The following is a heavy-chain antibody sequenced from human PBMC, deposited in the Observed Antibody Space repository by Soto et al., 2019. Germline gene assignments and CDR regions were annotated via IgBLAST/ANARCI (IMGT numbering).Heavy chain of an antibody. D-gene: IGHD3-9*01. CDR1: GGSFSGYY. CDR3: ARKALYYDILTGYPTNYYYYMDV. V-gene: IGHV4-34*01. Sequence: SETLSLTCAVYGGSFSGYYWSWIRQPPGKGLEWIGEINHSGSTNYNPSLKSRVTISVDTSKNQFSLKLSSVTAADTAVYYCARKALYYDILTGYPTNYYYYMDVWGKGTTVTVSS. J-gene: IGHJ6*03. CDR2: INHSGST.